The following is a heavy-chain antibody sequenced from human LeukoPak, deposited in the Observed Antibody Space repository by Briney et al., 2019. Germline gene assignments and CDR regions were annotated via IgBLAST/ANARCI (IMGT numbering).Heavy chain of an antibody. CDR1: GFTFDDYN. J-gene: IGHJ6*02. Sequence: GGSLRLSCAASGFTFDDYNMHWVRQAPGKGLDWVSGISYNSGSIGYADSVKGRFTISRDNAKNSLYLQMNSLRAEDTALYYCAKGVYYYGMDVWGQGTTVTVSS. V-gene: IGHV3-9*01. CDR3: AKGVYYYGMDV. CDR2: ISYNSGSI.